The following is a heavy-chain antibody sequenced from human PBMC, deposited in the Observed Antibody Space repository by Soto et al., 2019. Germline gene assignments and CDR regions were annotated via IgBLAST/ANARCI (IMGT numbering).Heavy chain of an antibody. CDR2: ISGSGGST. V-gene: IGHV3-23*01. CDR1: GFTFSSYA. J-gene: IGHJ4*02. Sequence: PVGSLRLSCAASGFTFSSYAMSWVRQAPGKGLEWVSAISGSGGSTYYADSVKGRFTISRDNSKNTLYLQMNSLRAEDTAVYYCAKVRYYDFWSGYPGPYYFDYWGQGTLVTVS. D-gene: IGHD3-3*01. CDR3: AKVRYYDFWSGYPGPYYFDY.